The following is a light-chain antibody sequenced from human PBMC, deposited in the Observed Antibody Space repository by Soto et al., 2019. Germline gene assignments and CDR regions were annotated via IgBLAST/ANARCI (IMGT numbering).Light chain of an antibody. CDR2: DAS. CDR1: QNIRSS. J-gene: IGKJ1*01. V-gene: IGKV3-20*01. Sequence: EVVMTQSPASLSASPGERVTLSCRASQNIRSSLAWYQQRPGQAPRLLIYDASTRATGIPDRFSGSGSATDFTLTISRLEPEDFAVYYCQQYGSSSATFGQGTKVDIK. CDR3: QQYGSSSAT.